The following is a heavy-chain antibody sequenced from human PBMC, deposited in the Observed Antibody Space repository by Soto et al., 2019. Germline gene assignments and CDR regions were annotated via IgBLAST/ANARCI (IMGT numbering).Heavy chain of an antibody. V-gene: IGHV5-10-1*01. D-gene: IGHD3-9*01. CDR1: GYSFTSYW. J-gene: IGHJ6*02. CDR2: IDPSDSYT. CDR3: GSNYDILTVLYGMVV. Sequence: PGESLKISCKGSGYSFTSYWISWVRQMPGKGLEWMGRIDPSDSYTNYSPSFQGHVTISADKSISTAYLQWSSLKASDTAMYYCGSNYDILTVLYGMVVGGQGASVNVSS.